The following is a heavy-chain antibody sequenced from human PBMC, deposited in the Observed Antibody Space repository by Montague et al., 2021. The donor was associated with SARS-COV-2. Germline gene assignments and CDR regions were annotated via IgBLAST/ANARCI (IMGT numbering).Heavy chain of an antibody. J-gene: IGHJ4*02. Sequence: PALVKPTQTLTLTCTFSGFSLSTSGMCVSWIRQPPGKALEWLALIDWDDDKYYSTSLKTRLTISKDTSKNQVVLTMTNMDPVDTATYYCARIRDYDLLAGSYCGFDYWGQGTLVTVSS. CDR1: GFSLSTSGMC. D-gene: IGHD3-9*01. V-gene: IGHV2-70*01. CDR3: ARIRDYDLLAGSYCGFDY. CDR2: IDWDDDK.